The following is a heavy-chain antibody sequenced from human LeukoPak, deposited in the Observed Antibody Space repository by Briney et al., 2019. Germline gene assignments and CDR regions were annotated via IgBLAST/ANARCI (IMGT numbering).Heavy chain of an antibody. CDR3: ARAWDIVVVPAAIGSAFDAFDI. J-gene: IGHJ3*02. D-gene: IGHD2-2*01. V-gene: IGHV1-69*13. CDR1: GGTFSSYA. Sequence: ASVKVSCKASGGTFSSYAISWVRQAPGQGLEWMGGIIPIFGTANYAQKFQGRVTITADESTSTAYMELSSLRSEDTAVYYCARAWDIVVVPAAIGSAFDAFDIWGQGTMVTVSS. CDR2: IIPIFGTA.